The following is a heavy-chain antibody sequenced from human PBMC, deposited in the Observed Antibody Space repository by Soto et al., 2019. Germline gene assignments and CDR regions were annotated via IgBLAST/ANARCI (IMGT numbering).Heavy chain of an antibody. D-gene: IGHD6-6*01. J-gene: IGHJ4*02. CDR2: ISGSGGST. CDR1: GFTFSSYA. CDR3: ASRSSIAPFDY. Sequence: GGSLRLSCAASGFTFSSYAMSWVRQAPGKGLEWVSAISGSGGSTYYTDSVKGRFTISRDNSKNTLYLQMNSLRAEDTAVYYSASRSSIAPFDYWGQGTLVTVSS. V-gene: IGHV3-23*01.